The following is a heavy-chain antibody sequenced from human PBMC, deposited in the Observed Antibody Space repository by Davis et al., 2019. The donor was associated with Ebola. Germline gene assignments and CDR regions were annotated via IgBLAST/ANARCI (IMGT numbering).Heavy chain of an antibody. J-gene: IGHJ4*02. CDR2: ISGSGGST. CDR1: GFTFSSYA. CDR3: ARVSSSGEEDY. D-gene: IGHD6-19*01. V-gene: IGHV3-23*01. Sequence: GESLKISCAASGFTFSSYAMSWVRQAPGKGLEWVSAISGSGGSTYYADSVKGRFTISRDNSKNSPYLQMNSLRAEDTAVYYCARVSSSGEEDYWGQGTLVTVSS.